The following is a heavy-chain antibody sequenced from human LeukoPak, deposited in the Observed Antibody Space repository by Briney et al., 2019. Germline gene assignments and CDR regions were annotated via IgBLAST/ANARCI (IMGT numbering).Heavy chain of an antibody. Sequence: TGGSLRLSCAVSGFTFDDYAMHWVRHAPGKGLEWVSGISWNSGSIGYADSVKGRFTISRDNAKNSLYLQMNSLRAEDTALYYCAKDMEGYSGYDLDAFDIWGQGTMVTVSS. J-gene: IGHJ3*02. V-gene: IGHV3-9*01. CDR3: AKDMEGYSGYDLDAFDI. D-gene: IGHD5-12*01. CDR2: ISWNSGSI. CDR1: GFTFDDYA.